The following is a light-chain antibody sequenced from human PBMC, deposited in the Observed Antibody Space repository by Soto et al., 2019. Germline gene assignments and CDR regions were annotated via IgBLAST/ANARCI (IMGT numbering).Light chain of an antibody. Sequence: EIVLTQSPGTLSLSPGERATLSCRASQSVGSRFLAWYQQNPGQAPRLLIYGASNRATGIPDRFSGSGSGTDFTLTISRLEPEDFAVYYCQQSGTSPPVAFGGGTKVEIK. J-gene: IGKJ4*01. CDR1: QSVGSRF. CDR2: GAS. CDR3: QQSGTSPPVA. V-gene: IGKV3-20*01.